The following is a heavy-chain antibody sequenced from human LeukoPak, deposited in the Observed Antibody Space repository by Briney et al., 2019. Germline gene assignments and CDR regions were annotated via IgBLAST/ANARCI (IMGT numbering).Heavy chain of an antibody. V-gene: IGHV4-34*01. CDR2: INHGGAT. CDR3: ARGVLRNDYDPPFYYYYYMDV. Sequence: PPETLPLPCPAFGGSSSGSYGSGSANPPGKGWRGFGEINHGGATNYNPSLKSRVTISVDTSKNQFSLKLSSVTAADTAVYYCARGVLRNDYDPPFYYYYYMDVWGKGTTVTVSS. CDR1: GGSSSGSY. D-gene: IGHD4-17*01. J-gene: IGHJ6*03.